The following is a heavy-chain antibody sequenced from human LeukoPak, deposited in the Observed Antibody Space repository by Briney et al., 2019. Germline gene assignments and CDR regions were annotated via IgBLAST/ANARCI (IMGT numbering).Heavy chain of an antibody. V-gene: IGHV4-59*01. D-gene: IGHD6-13*01. J-gene: IGHJ4*02. CDR1: GGSISSYC. CDR2: IYYSGST. Sequence: SETLSLTCTVSGGSISSYCWSWIRQPPGKGLEWIGYIYYSGSTSYNPSLKSRVTISVDTSKNQFSLKPSSVTAADTAVYYCARRYSSSWYTDRYYFDYWGQGTLVTVSS. CDR3: ARRYSSSWYTDRYYFDY.